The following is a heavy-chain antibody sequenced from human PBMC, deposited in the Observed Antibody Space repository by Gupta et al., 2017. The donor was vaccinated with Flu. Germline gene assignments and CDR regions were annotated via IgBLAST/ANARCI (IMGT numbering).Heavy chain of an antibody. J-gene: IGHJ6*02. V-gene: IGHV3-21*01. D-gene: IGHD2-2*01. CDR2: ISSSSSYI. CDR3: ASLSYCSSTSCQTYYYYGMDV. Sequence: EVQLVESGGGLVKPGGSLRLSCAASGFTFSSYSMNWVRQAPGKGLEWVSSISSSSSYIYYADSVKGRFTISRDNAKNSLYLQMNSLRAEDTAVYYCASLSYCSSTSCQTYYYYGMDVWGQGTTVTVSS. CDR1: GFTFSSYS.